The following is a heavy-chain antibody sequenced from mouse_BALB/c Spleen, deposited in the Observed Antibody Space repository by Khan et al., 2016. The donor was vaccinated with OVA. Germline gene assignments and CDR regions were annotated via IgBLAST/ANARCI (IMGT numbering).Heavy chain of an antibody. D-gene: IGHD2-14*01. CDR1: GFSLDTYG. J-gene: IGHJ3*01. Sequence: VELVESGPGLVQPSQNLSITCTVSGFSLDTYGVHWVRQSPGKGLEWLGVIRSGGNTDYNAAFISRLSITKDNSKSQVFFKMNSPQADDTAMYYCARNSYMYDFTYWGQGTLVTVSA. CDR3: ARNSYMYDFTY. CDR2: IRSGGNT. V-gene: IGHV2-2*01.